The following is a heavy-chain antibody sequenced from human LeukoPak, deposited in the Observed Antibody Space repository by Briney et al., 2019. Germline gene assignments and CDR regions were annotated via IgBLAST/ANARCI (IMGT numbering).Heavy chain of an antibody. D-gene: IGHD6-6*01. J-gene: IGHJ6*03. CDR2: IYPGDSDT. Sequence: GESLKISCKGSGYSFTSYWIGWVRQMPGKGLEWMGIIYPGDSDTRYSPSFQGQVTISADKSISTAYLQWSSLEASDTAMYYCARHGSSSLNYYYYMDVWGKGTTVTVSS. CDR3: ARHGSSSLNYYYYMDV. V-gene: IGHV5-51*01. CDR1: GYSFTSYW.